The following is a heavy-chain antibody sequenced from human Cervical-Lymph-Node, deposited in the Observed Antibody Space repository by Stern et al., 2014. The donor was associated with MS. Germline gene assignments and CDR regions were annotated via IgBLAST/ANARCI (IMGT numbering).Heavy chain of an antibody. CDR3: TREMAARRFDP. V-gene: IGHV3-66*01. Sequence: EDQLVESGGGLAQPGGSLRFSCAASGLTVSSNYMTWVRQAPGKGLEWVSLIYAGSITHYADSVKGRFTISRDNSENILYLQMNSLRVEDTAVYYCTREMAARRFDPWGQGTLVIVSS. D-gene: IGHD6-6*01. J-gene: IGHJ5*02. CDR2: IYAGSIT. CDR1: GLTVSSNY.